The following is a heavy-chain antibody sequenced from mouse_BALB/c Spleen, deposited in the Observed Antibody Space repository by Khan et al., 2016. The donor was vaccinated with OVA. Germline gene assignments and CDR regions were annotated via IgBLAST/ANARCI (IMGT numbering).Heavy chain of an antibody. J-gene: IGHJ1*01. CDR3: ARVGNYWDFDV. D-gene: IGHD2-1*01. V-gene: IGHV9-3-1*01. Sequence: QIQLVQSGPELKKPGETVKISCKASGYTFTNYGMTWVKQAPGKGLKWMGWINTYTGEPTYADDFKGRFAFSLETSATTASLQLNNLKNEDTATDCWARVGNYWDFDVWGAGTTVTVSS. CDR2: INTYTGEP. CDR1: GYTFTNYG.